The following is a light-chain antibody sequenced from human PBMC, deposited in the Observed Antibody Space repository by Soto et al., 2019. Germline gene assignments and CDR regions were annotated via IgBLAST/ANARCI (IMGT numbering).Light chain of an antibody. CDR3: QQYGSSPLT. CDR1: QSVSSH. CDR2: GAS. Sequence: ETVMTQSPATLSVSPGERATLSCRSSQSVSSHLAWYQQRRGQAPRLLIYGASTRATGVPARFSGSGSGTDFTLTISSLQSEDVAVYYCQQYGSSPLTFGQGTRLEIK. V-gene: IGKV3-15*01. J-gene: IGKJ5*01.